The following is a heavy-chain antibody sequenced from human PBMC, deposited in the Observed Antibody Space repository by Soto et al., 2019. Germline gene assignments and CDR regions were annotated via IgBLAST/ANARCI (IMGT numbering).Heavy chain of an antibody. Sequence: TLSLTCTVSGGSISSYYWSWIRQPPGKGLEWIGEINHTGGTRYNPSLKSRVTMSVDTSKNQFSLRLSSVTAADTAIYYCATRITVFGLLIPPFDPWGQGTQVTVSS. D-gene: IGHD3-3*01. V-gene: IGHV4-59*04. CDR1: GGSISSYY. CDR3: ATRITVFGLLIPPFDP. CDR2: INHTGGT. J-gene: IGHJ5*02.